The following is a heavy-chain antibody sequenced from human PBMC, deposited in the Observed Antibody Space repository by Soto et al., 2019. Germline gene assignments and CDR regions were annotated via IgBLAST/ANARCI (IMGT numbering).Heavy chain of an antibody. J-gene: IGHJ6*03. Sequence: EVQLAESGGGLAQPGGSLRLSCAASGFTLSGYAMDWFRQAPGKGLEYVSGISSNGVGTYYANSVQGRFTISRDNSKNTGYLQMGSLRPEDMAVYYCARRARPDFYYMDVWGKGTTVTVSS. D-gene: IGHD6-6*01. V-gene: IGHV3-64*01. CDR1: GFTLSGYA. CDR2: ISSNGVGT. CDR3: ARRARPDFYYMDV.